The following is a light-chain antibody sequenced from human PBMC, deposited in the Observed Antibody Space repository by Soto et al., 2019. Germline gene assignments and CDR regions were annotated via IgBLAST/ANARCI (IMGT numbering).Light chain of an antibody. Sequence: QSALPQTPSVSGTPGQTVTISCSGSSSNIGRNYVYWYQQLPGAAPKLLMYSHNIRPSGVPDRFSASTSGTSASLVISGLRSEDGADYHCATGDDDVSGVVFGGGTKVTVL. V-gene: IGLV1-47*02. CDR1: SSNIGRNY. CDR3: ATGDDDVSGVV. CDR2: SHN. J-gene: IGLJ2*01.